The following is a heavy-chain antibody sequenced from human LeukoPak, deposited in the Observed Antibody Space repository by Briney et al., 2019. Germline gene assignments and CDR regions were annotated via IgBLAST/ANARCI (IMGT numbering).Heavy chain of an antibody. CDR1: GGTFSSYA. D-gene: IGHD6-13*01. Sequence: ASVKVSCKASGGTFSSYAISWVRQAPGQGLEWMGGIIPIFGTANYAQKFQGRVTMTRDTSISTAYMELSRLRSDDTAVYYCARGGIAAAGTYYWGQGTLVTVSS. CDR2: IIPIFGTA. CDR3: ARGGIAAAGTYY. V-gene: IGHV1-69*05. J-gene: IGHJ4*02.